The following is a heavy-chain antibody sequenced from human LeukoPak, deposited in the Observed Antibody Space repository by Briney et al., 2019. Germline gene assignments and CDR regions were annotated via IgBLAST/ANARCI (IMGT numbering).Heavy chain of an antibody. CDR3: ARASVTYYYYYYMDV. CDR2: IHYSGST. CDR1: GGSISSYY. J-gene: IGHJ6*03. V-gene: IGHV4-59*01. D-gene: IGHD4-11*01. Sequence: KTSETLSLTCTVSGGSISSYYWSWIRQPPGKGLEWIGYIHYSGSTNYNPSLKSRVTISVDTSKNQFSLKLSSVTAADTAVYYCARASVTYYYYYYMDVWGKGTTVTVSS.